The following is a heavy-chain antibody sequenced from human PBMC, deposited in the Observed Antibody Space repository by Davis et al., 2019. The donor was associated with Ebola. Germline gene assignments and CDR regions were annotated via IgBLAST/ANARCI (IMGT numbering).Heavy chain of an antibody. CDR1: GFTFSNYA. Sequence: GESLKISCAASGFTFSNYAMSWVRQAPGKGLEWVATISSSGDNTYYADSVKGRFTISRDNSKNTLYLQMNSLRAEDTAVYYCARDPHDYGDYVLYYYYGMDVWGQGTTVTVSS. CDR3: ARDPHDYGDYVLYYYYGMDV. CDR2: ISSSGDNT. J-gene: IGHJ6*02. D-gene: IGHD4-17*01. V-gene: IGHV3-23*01.